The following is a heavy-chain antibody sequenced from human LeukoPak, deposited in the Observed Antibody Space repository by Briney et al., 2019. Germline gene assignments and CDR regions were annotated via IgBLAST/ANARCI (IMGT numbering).Heavy chain of an antibody. CDR3: AKDSHIVVVTPTFDP. D-gene: IGHD2-21*02. CDR1: GFTFSSYS. CDR2: ISSSSSYI. Sequence: GGSLRLSCAASGFTFSSYSMNWVRQAPGKGLEWVSSISSSSSYIYYADSVKGRFTISRDNAKNSLYLQMNSLRAEDTAVYYCAKDSHIVVVTPTFDPWGQGTLVTVSS. J-gene: IGHJ5*02. V-gene: IGHV3-21*01.